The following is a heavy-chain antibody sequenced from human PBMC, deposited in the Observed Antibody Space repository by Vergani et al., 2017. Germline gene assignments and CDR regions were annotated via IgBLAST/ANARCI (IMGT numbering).Heavy chain of an antibody. V-gene: IGHV3-23*01. Sequence: EVQLLESGGGLVQPGGSRRLSCAGAGFTFDTYAMSWVRQAPGKGLEWVSAISGSGGSTYYADSVKGRFTISRDNSKNTLYLQMNSLRAEDTAVYYCAKGRIAAAGRLWFDPWGQGTLVTVSS. CDR1: GFTFDTYA. CDR2: ISGSGGST. J-gene: IGHJ5*02. CDR3: AKGRIAAAGRLWFDP. D-gene: IGHD6-13*01.